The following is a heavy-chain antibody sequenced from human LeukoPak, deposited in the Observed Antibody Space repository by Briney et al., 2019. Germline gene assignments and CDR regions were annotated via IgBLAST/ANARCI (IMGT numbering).Heavy chain of an antibody. Sequence: GGSLRLSCAASGFTFSSYEMNWVRQAPGKGLEWVSYISSSGSTIYYADSVKGRFTIPRDNAKNSLYLQMNSLRAEDTAVYYCALPRGAYYDSSGSLFDYWGQGTLVTVSS. CDR3: ALPRGAYYDSSGSLFDY. CDR1: GFTFSSYE. J-gene: IGHJ4*02. D-gene: IGHD3-22*01. V-gene: IGHV3-48*03. CDR2: ISSSGSTI.